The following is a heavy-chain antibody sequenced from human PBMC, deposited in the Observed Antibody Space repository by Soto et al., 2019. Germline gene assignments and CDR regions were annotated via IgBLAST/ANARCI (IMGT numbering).Heavy chain of an antibody. J-gene: IGHJ3*02. Sequence: EVQLEESGGGSVQLGESLRVSCVASGFTFRNQWMHWVRQVPGKGLVWVCRINGDGTRASYADFVKGRFTISREKAQNLLFLQRTSRRGDDTGVYHFAGGGAAGRGDAIDIWGPGTTVAVSS. D-gene: IGHD3-10*01. V-gene: IGHV3-74*01. CDR3: AGGGAAGRGDAIDI. CDR1: GFTFRNQW. CDR2: INGDGTRA.